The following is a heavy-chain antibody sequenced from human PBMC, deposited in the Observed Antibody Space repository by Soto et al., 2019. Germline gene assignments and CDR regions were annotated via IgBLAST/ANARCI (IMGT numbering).Heavy chain of an antibody. CDR3: ARPYCTNGVCYYYFDY. CDR2: IYYDGSNK. Sequence: GGSLRLSCAASGFTFSSYAVHWVRQAPGKGLEWVAVIYYDGSNKYYIDSVKGRFTISRDNSKNTLYLQMNSLRAEDTAVYYCARPYCTNGVCYYYFDYWGQGTLVTVSS. V-gene: IGHV3-33*01. CDR1: GFTFSSYA. J-gene: IGHJ4*02. D-gene: IGHD2-8*01.